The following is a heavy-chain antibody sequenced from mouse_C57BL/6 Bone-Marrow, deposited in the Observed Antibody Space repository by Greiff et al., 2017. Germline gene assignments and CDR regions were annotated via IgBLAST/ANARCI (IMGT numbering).Heavy chain of an antibody. V-gene: IGHV1-78*01. CDR2: IYPRDGST. CDR1: GYTFTDHT. J-gene: IGHJ2*01. D-gene: IGHD1-1*01. CDR3: AREGYGSSYDYFDY. Sequence: VHLVESDAELVKPGASVKISCKVSGYTFTDHTIHWMKQRPEQGLEWIGYIYPRDGSTKYNEKFKGKATLTADKSSSTAYMQLNSLTSEDSAVYFCAREGYGSSYDYFDYWGQGTTLTVSS.